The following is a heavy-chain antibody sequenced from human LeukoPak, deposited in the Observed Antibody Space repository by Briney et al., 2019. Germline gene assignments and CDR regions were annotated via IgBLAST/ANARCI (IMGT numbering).Heavy chain of an antibody. Sequence: SVKVSCKASGYXFTGYYMHWVRQAPGQGLEWMGWMNPNSGGTNYAQKHQGRVTMTRDTSISTAYMEVSRMRSDDTAVYYCARGTSPRGYCSSTSCYENWFDPWGQGTLVTVSS. CDR1: GYXFTGYY. J-gene: IGHJ5*02. D-gene: IGHD2-2*01. CDR3: ARGTSPRGYCSSTSCYENWFDP. V-gene: IGHV1-2*02. CDR2: MNPNSGGT.